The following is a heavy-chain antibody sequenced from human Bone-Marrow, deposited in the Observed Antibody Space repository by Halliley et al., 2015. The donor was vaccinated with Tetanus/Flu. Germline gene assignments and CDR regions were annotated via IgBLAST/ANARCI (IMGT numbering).Heavy chain of an antibody. D-gene: IGHD6-13*01. CDR3: ARDVRIVADGTRAYYYDY. J-gene: IGHJ4*02. CDR2: SSSSSYI. V-gene: IGHV3-21*01. Sequence: SSSSSYIYYTDSVKGRFTISRDNAKNSLYLQMNSLRAEDTAVYYCARDVRIVADGTRAYYYDYWGQGTLVTVSS.